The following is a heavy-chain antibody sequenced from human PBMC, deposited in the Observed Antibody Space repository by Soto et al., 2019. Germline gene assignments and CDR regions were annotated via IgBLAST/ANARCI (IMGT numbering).Heavy chain of an antibody. V-gene: IGHV4-31*03. J-gene: IGHJ4*02. CDR1: NASITSSGYY. CDR2: IYHSGST. Sequence: QVQLQESGPRLVEASQTLSLTCTVSNASITSSGYYWSWVRQPPGKRLEWIGYIYHSGSTFYSPSLQSRLFMSVDTSKNQFSLTLRSVTAADTAVYHCARMSGTYYVPDYWGQGTLVTVSS. D-gene: IGHD1-26*01. CDR3: ARMSGTYYVPDY.